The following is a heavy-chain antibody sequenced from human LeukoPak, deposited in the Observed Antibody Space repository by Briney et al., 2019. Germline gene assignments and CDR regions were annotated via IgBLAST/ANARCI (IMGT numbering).Heavy chain of an antibody. V-gene: IGHV4-39*01. CDR1: GGSINTANYY. J-gene: IGHJ6*03. Sequence: TETLSLTCTVSGGSINTANYYWGWLRQPPGKGLEWIGSIYYSETTYDNPSLKSRVTISIETPKNQFSLRLSSVTASDTAVYYCARQRADYYYYYVDVWGEGTTVAVS. CDR3: ARQRADYYYYYVDV. CDR2: IYYSETT.